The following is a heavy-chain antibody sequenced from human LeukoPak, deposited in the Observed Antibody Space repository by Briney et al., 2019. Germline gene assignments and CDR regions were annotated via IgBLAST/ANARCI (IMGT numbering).Heavy chain of an antibody. CDR3: ARDRIVGAEYFQH. V-gene: IGHV3-48*01. Sequence: GGSLRLSCAASGFTFSSYSMMWVRQAPGKGLEWVSYISSSNTTIHYADSVKGRFTISRDNSKNTLYLQMNSLRAEDTAVYYCARDRIVGAEYFQHWGQGTLVTVSS. CDR2: ISSSNTTI. J-gene: IGHJ1*01. CDR1: GFTFSSYS. D-gene: IGHD3-22*01.